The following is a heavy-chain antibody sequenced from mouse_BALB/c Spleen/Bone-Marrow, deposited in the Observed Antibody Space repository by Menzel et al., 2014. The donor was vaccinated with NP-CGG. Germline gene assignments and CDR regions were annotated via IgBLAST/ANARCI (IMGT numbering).Heavy chain of an antibody. V-gene: IGHV1-87*01. CDR1: GYTFTSYW. Sequence: QVQLQQSGAELARPGASVKLSCKASGYTFTSYWMHWVKRRPGQGLEWIGAIYPGDGDTRYTQKFKGKATLTADKSSSTAYMQLSSLASEDSAVYYCARSSGYVPYAMDYWGQGTSVTVSS. J-gene: IGHJ4*01. CDR2: IYPGDGDT. CDR3: ARSSGYVPYAMDY. D-gene: IGHD3-1*01.